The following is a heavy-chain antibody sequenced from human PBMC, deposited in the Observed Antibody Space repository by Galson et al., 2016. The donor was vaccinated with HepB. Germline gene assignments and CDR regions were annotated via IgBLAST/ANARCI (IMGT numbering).Heavy chain of an antibody. D-gene: IGHD1-26*01. V-gene: IGHV3-7*01. CDR1: GFTFSSYW. Sequence: SLRLSCAGSGFTFSSYWMTWVRRTPGKGLEWVANIGQDGSRTFYMDSVRGRFTISRGNAQNSLYLQMNNLRGDDTAVYYCVSGSHGDYWGQGTPVTVSS. J-gene: IGHJ4*02. CDR3: VSGSHGDY. CDR2: IGQDGSRT.